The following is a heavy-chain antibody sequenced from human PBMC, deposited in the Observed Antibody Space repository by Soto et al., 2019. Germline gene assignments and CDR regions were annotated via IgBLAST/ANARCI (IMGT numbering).Heavy chain of an antibody. J-gene: IGHJ3*02. Sequence: SETLSLTCSVYGGSFSGYYWSWIRQPPGKGLEWIGEINHSGSTNYNPSLKSRVTISVDTSKNQFSLKLSSVTAADTAVYYCARGMVVVAVADAFDIWGQGTMVTVSS. V-gene: IGHV4-34*01. D-gene: IGHD2-15*01. CDR1: GGSFSGYY. CDR3: ARGMVVVAVADAFDI. CDR2: INHSGST.